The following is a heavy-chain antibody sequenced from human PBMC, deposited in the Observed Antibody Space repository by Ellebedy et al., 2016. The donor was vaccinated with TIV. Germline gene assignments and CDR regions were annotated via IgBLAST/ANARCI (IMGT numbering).Heavy chain of an antibody. CDR1: GYTFTSHG. Sequence: AASVKVSCKASGYTFTSHGISWVRQAPGQGLEWMGWISAQNGGTNYAQKFRGRVTMTTNTPTSTAYMELRSLTSDDTAVYYCARDETPDNFDYWGQGTLDTVSS. CDR3: ARDETPDNFDY. J-gene: IGHJ4*02. V-gene: IGHV1-18*01. CDR2: ISAQNGGT.